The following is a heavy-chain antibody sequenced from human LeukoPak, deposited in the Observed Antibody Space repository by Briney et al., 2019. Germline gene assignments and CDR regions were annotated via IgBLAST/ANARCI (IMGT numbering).Heavy chain of an antibody. CDR3: ARRRDGYNEDFFDY. CDR2: IFHSGST. V-gene: IGHV4-39*01. J-gene: IGHJ4*02. Sequence: SETLSLTCTVSGGSITSSSYYWVWIRQPPGKGLEWIGSIFHSGSTYYNASLKSRVTISVDTSRNQFSLKLSSVTAADTAVYYCARRRDGYNEDFFDYWGQGTLVTASS. D-gene: IGHD5-24*01. CDR1: GGSITSSSYY.